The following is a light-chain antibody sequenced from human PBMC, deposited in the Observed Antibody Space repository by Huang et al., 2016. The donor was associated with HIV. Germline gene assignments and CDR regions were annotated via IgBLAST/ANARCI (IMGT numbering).Light chain of an antibody. CDR2: GSS. V-gene: IGKV3-20*01. J-gene: IGKJ2*01. Sequence: EIVLTQSPGSLSLSPGDRATLSCRASQGVSSGYLAWYQQKPGQAPRLLIYGSSSRATGIPDRFSGSGCGTDFALTISRRGPEDVAVYYCQQYDSSLPMYTFGQGTKLEIK. CDR1: QGVSSGY. CDR3: QQYDSSLPMYT.